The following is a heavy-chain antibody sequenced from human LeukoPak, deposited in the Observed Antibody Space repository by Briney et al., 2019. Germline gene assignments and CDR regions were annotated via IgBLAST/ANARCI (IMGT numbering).Heavy chain of an antibody. V-gene: IGHV3-48*01. D-gene: IGHD3-10*01. CDR3: ARDGSYYGSGNHDY. CDR1: GFTVGNNY. Sequence: GGSLRLSCAASGFTVGNNYMNGVRQAPGKGLEWVSYISSSSSTIYYADSVKGRFTISRDNAKNSLYLQMNSLRAEDTAVYYCARDGSYYGSGNHDYWGQGTLVTVSS. J-gene: IGHJ4*02. CDR2: ISSSSSTI.